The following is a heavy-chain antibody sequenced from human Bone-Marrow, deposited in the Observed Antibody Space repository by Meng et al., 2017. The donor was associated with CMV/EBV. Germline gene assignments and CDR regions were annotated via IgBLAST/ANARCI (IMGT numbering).Heavy chain of an antibody. CDR2: MNPNSGNT. Sequence: VKVSCKASGYTFTSYGISWVRQAPGQGLEWMGWMNPNSGNTDYAQKFQGRVTITRNTSISTAYMELSSLRSEDTAVYYCARAADYCSSTSCYRGGDYWGQGTLVTVSS. D-gene: IGHD2-2*02. V-gene: IGHV1-8*03. CDR1: GYTFTSYG. J-gene: IGHJ4*02. CDR3: ARAADYCSSTSCYRGGDY.